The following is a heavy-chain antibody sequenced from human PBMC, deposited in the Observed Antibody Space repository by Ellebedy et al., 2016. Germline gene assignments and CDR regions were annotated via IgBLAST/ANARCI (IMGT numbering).Heavy chain of an antibody. CDR3: ARDEGYGDYEH. D-gene: IGHD4-17*01. CDR2: INAGNGNT. J-gene: IGHJ1*01. V-gene: IGHV1-3*01. CDR1: GYTFTSYA. Sequence: ASVKVSCKASGYTFTSYAMHWVRQAPGQSGAPGQRLEWMGWINAGNGNTKYSQNFQGRVTITRDTSASTAYMELSSLRSEDTAVYYCARDEGYGDYEHWGQGTLVTVSS.